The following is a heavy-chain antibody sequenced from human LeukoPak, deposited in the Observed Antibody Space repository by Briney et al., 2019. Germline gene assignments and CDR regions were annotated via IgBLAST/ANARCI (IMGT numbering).Heavy chain of an antibody. CDR1: GGSISSSSYY. CDR2: IYYSGST. V-gene: IGHV4-39*07. D-gene: IGHD3-10*01. Sequence: SETLSLTCTVSGGSISSSSYYWGWIRQPPGKGLEWIGSIYYSGSTYYNPSLKSRVTMSVDTSKNQFSLKLSSVTAADTAVYYCAKESYYASGYFDYWGQGTLVTVSS. J-gene: IGHJ4*02. CDR3: AKESYYASGYFDY.